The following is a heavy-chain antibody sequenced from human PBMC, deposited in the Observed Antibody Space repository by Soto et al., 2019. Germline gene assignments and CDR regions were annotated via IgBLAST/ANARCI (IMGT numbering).Heavy chain of an antibody. CDR3: VAEVGPRTFDN. D-gene: IGHD1-26*01. J-gene: IGHJ4*02. CDR1: GFTFREHA. V-gene: IGHV3-30-3*01. CDR2: ISYDGSYQ. Sequence: ESGEGVVQPGRSLRLSCAASGFTFREHAMHWVRQAPGKGLEWVALISYDGSYQNYPESVRGRFTISRDDSRSTLFLQMNSLRDEDTAVYYCVAEVGPRTFDNWGQGTLVTVSS.